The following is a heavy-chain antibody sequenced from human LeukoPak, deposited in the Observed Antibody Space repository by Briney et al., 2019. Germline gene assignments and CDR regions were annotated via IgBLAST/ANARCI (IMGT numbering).Heavy chain of an antibody. Sequence: SETLSLTCTVSGGSVSSNYWSWIRQPPGKGLEWIGYIYYSGTTAYNPSLESRFTISVDTSKNQFSLRLSSVTAADTAVYYCARIQSSSSPFGYWGQGTLVTVSS. J-gene: IGHJ4*02. CDR3: ARIQSSSSPFGY. V-gene: IGHV4-59*02. D-gene: IGHD2-2*01. CDR1: GGSVSSNY. CDR2: IYYSGTT.